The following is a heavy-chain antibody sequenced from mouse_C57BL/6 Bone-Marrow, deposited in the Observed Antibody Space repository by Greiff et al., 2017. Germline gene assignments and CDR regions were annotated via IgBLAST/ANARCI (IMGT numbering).Heavy chain of an antibody. Sequence: QVQLQQSGAELVRPGTSVKMSCKASGYTFTNYWIGWAKQRPGHGLEWIGDIYPGGGYTNYNEKFKGKATLTADKSSRPAYMQFSSLTSEDSAIYYCAREYDYVPFDYWGQGTTLTVSS. CDR3: AREYDYVPFDY. J-gene: IGHJ2*01. D-gene: IGHD2-4*01. CDR1: GYTFTNYW. V-gene: IGHV1-63*01. CDR2: IYPGGGYT.